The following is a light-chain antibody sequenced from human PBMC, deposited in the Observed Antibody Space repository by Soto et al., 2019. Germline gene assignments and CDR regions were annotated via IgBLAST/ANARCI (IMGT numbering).Light chain of an antibody. V-gene: IGKV3-15*01. J-gene: IGKJ1*01. Sequence: EIVVAQSPATLSVSPGERATLSCRASQSVSSNLAWYQQKPAPSPRLLIYGAATRATGIPARFSGSGSGTEFTLTISSLQSEDFAVYYCQQYNNWPRTVGQGTKVDIK. CDR1: QSVSSN. CDR2: GAA. CDR3: QQYNNWPRT.